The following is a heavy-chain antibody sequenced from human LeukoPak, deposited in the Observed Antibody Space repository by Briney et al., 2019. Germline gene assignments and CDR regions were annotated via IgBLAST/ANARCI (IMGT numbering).Heavy chain of an antibody. CDR1: GFTFSGSA. CDR3: TRLGPDNCGGDCSNYWYFDL. Sequence: PGGSLRLSCAASGFTFSGSAMHWVRQASGKGLEWVGRIRSKANSYATAYAASVKGRFTISRDDSKNTAYLQMNSLKTEDTAVYYCTRLGPDNCGGDCSNYWYFDLWGRGTLVTVSS. CDR2: IRSKANSYAT. V-gene: IGHV3-73*01. D-gene: IGHD2-21*02. J-gene: IGHJ2*01.